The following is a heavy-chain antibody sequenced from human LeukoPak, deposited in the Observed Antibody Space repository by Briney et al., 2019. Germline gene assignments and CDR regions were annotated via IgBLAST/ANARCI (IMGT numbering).Heavy chain of an antibody. Sequence: NSSETLSLTCTVSGGSISSHYWSWIRQPPGKGLEWIGEINHSGSTNYNPSLKSRVTISVDTSKNQFSLKVSSVTAADTAVYYCAMYNWNDHDAFDIWGQGTMVTVSS. CDR3: AMYNWNDHDAFDI. J-gene: IGHJ3*02. V-gene: IGHV4-59*11. CDR2: INHSGST. D-gene: IGHD1-20*01. CDR1: GGSISSHY.